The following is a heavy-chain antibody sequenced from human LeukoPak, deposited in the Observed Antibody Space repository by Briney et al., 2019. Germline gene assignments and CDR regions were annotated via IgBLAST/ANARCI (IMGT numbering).Heavy chain of an antibody. D-gene: IGHD5-18*01. CDR3: ARGLQYSHDYESKAYFDH. J-gene: IGHJ4*02. Sequence: GGSLRLSCAASGFTFSSYAMSWVRQAPGKGLEWVSIIYSGGSTYYADSVKGRFTISRDNSKNTLYLQMNSLRAEDTAVYYCARGLQYSHDYESKAYFDHWGQGTLVTVSS. CDR1: GFTFSSYA. CDR2: IYSGGST. V-gene: IGHV3-53*01.